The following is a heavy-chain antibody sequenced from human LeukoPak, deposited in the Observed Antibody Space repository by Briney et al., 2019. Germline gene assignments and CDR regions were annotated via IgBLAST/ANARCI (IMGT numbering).Heavy chain of an antibody. D-gene: IGHD3-3*01. CDR3: AKDQYDFWSGYYITSAFDP. CDR1: GFTFSSYG. J-gene: IGHJ5*02. V-gene: IGHV3-33*06. Sequence: GGSLRLSCAASGFTFSSYGMHWVRQAPGKGLEWVAVIWYDGSNKYYADSVKGRFTISRDNSKNTLYLQMNSLRAEDTAVYYCAKDQYDFWSGYYITSAFDPWGQGTLVTVSS. CDR2: IWYDGSNK.